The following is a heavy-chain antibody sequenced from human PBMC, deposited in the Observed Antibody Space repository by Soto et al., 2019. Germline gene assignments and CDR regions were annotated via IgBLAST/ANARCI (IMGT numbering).Heavy chain of an antibody. J-gene: IGHJ5*02. Sequence: SETLSLTCAVYGGSISSGGYYWSWIRQHPGKGLEWIGYIYYSGSTYYNPSLKSRVTISVDTSKNQFSLKLSSVTAADTAVYYCARYIVVVPAAIEGSFDPWGQGTLVTVSS. CDR1: GGSISSGGYY. V-gene: IGHV4-31*11. CDR2: IYYSGST. CDR3: ARYIVVVPAAIEGSFDP. D-gene: IGHD2-2*02.